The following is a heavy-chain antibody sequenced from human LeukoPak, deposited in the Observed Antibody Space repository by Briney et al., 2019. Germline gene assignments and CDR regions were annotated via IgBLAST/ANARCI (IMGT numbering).Heavy chain of an antibody. CDR2: VYYRGSA. CDR3: ARAGNYYSSGSYLGY. V-gene: IGHV4-59*01. CDR1: GGSISTYY. J-gene: IGHJ4*02. Sequence: SETLSLTCTVSGGSISTYYWSWIRQPPGKGLEWIGYVYYRGSANYNPSLKSRVTISVDTSNNHFSLKLSSVTAADTAVYYCARAGNYYSSGSYLGYWGQGTLVTVSS. D-gene: IGHD3-10*01.